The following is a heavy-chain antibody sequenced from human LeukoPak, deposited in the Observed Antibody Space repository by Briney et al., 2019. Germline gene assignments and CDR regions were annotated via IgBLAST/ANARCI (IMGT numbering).Heavy chain of an antibody. V-gene: IGHV4-59*01. J-gene: IGHJ4*02. CDR2: VYYTGAT. Sequence: SETLSLTCAVSGDSISTYYWSWIRQPPGKGLERIGYVYYTGATNYNPSLKSRVTISVDTSKNQFSLKMNSVSAADTAVYYCARDRRDGYNPGDYNFDYWGQGALVTVSS. D-gene: IGHD5-24*01. CDR1: GDSISTYY. CDR3: ARDRRDGYNPGDYNFDY.